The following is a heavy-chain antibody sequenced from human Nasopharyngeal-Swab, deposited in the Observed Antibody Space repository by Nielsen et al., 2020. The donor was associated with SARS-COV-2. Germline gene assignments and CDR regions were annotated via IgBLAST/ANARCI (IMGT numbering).Heavy chain of an antibody. CDR2: IYYSGST. J-gene: IGHJ6*02. Sequence: SETLSLTCTVSGGSISSGGYYWSWIRQPPGKGLEWIGYIYYSGSTYYNPSLKSRVTISVDTSKNQFSLKLSSVTAADTAVYYCAREPDGDFWSGYQLVGMDVWGQGTTVTVSS. CDR3: AREPDGDFWSGYQLVGMDV. V-gene: IGHV4-31*03. D-gene: IGHD3-3*01. CDR1: GGSISSGGYY.